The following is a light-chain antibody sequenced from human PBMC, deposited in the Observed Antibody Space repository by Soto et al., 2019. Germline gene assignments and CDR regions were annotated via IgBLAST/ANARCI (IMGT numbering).Light chain of an antibody. CDR1: QTISSW. V-gene: IGKV1-5*01. J-gene: IGKJ1*01. CDR3: QHYNSYQWT. CDR2: DAS. Sequence: DIQMTQSPSTLSASVGVRVTITCRASQTISSWLAWYQQKPGKAPKLLIYDASTLERGVPSRFSGSGSGTEFTLTISSLQPDDFATYYCQHYNSYQWTFGQGTKVEVK.